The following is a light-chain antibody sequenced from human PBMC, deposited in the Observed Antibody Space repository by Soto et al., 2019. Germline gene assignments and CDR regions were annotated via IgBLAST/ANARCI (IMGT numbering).Light chain of an antibody. CDR1: QSVSNN. CDR2: GAS. J-gene: IGKJ5*01. V-gene: IGKV3-15*01. CDR3: QQYNNWHPFT. Sequence: ELVMTQSPVTLSVSPGERATLSCRASQSVSNNLAWYQQKPGQAPNLLIYGASTRATGIPARFSGSGSGTEYTLLISSRQSEDFAVYYCQQYNNWHPFTFGQGTRLEIK.